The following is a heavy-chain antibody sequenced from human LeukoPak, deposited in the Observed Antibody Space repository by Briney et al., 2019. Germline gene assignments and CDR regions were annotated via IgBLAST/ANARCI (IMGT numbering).Heavy chain of an antibody. V-gene: IGHV3-33*01. CDR1: GFMFSNFG. Sequence: GGSLRLSCAASGFMFSNFGMHWVRQAPGKGLEWVTVIWYDGSDKYYADSVKGRFTISRDNSNNIVYLQMNSLRAEDTAVYYCARAYYYDSGSLGAFDIWGQGTMVTVSS. CDR2: IWYDGSDK. D-gene: IGHD3-10*01. CDR3: ARAYYYDSGSLGAFDI. J-gene: IGHJ3*02.